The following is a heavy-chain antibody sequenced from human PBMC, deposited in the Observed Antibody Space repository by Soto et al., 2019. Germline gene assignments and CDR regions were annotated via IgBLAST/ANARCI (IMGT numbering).Heavy chain of an antibody. D-gene: IGHD6-6*01. V-gene: IGHV3-7*05. Sequence: EVQLEESGGGLVQPGGSLRLSCVASGFTFSNYWMSCVRQAPGKGLEWVANIKQDGNEKFYVESVRGRFTVSRDNAKNSLYLQMNSLSAEDTAVYYCARVASIAAFYWGQGTLVTVSS. J-gene: IGHJ4*02. CDR2: IKQDGNEK. CDR1: GFTFSNYW. CDR3: ARVASIAAFY.